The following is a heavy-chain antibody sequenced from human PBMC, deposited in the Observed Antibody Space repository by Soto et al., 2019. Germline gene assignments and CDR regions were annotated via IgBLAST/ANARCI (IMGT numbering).Heavy chain of an antibody. CDR3: ARGTKIDYVVAFDI. D-gene: IGHD4-17*01. CDR1: GYTFTSYD. CDR2: MNPNSGNT. V-gene: IGHV1-8*01. Sequence: ASVKVSCKASGYTFTSYDINWVRQATGQGLEWMGWMNPNSGNTGCAQKFQGRVTMTRNTSISTAYMELSSLRSEDTAVYYCARGTKIDYVVAFDIWGQGTMVTVSS. J-gene: IGHJ3*02.